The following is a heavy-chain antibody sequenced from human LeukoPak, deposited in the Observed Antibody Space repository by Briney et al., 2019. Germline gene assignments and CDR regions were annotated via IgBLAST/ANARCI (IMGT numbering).Heavy chain of an antibody. CDR2: ISWNSGSI. J-gene: IGHJ5*02. Sequence: GGSLRLSCAASGFTFDDYAMHWVRQAPGKGLEWVSGISWNSGSIGYADSVKGRFTISRDNAKNSLYLQMNSLRVEDTAVYYCARVKVGITYWFDPWGQGTLVTVSS. CDR3: ARVKVGITYWFDP. D-gene: IGHD1-26*01. V-gene: IGHV3-9*01. CDR1: GFTFDDYA.